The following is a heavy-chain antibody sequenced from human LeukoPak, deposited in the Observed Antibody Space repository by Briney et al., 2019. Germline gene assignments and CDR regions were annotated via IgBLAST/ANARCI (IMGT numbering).Heavy chain of an antibody. CDR3: ARLWFGESIDY. J-gene: IGHJ4*02. CDR1: GYTFTSYY. V-gene: IGHV1-2*02. CDR2: INPNSGGT. D-gene: IGHD3-10*01. Sequence: VASVKVSCKASGYTFTSYYMHWVRQAPGQGLEWMGWINPNSGGTNYAQKFQGRVTKTRDTSISTAYMELSSLRSEDTAVYYCARLWFGESIDYWGQGTLVTVSS.